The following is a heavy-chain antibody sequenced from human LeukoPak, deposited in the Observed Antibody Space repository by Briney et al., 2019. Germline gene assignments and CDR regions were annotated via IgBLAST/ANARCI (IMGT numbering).Heavy chain of an antibody. J-gene: IGHJ4*02. V-gene: IGHV4-39*07. Sequence: SETLSLTSAVSGGSISSSSYYCGWIRQPPGKGLGWIGIIYNRGSTDYNPSLKSRATTSVDTPKNQFSLKLNSLAAADKACYYCARVGGPPYHDYWGQRTRVTVSS. CDR2: IYNRGST. CDR1: GGSISSSSYY. CDR3: ARVGGPPYHDY.